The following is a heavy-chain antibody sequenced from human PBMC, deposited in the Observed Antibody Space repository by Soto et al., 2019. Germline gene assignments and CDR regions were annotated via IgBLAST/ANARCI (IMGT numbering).Heavy chain of an antibody. CDR1: GIIFNGFG. V-gene: IGHV3-33*01. D-gene: IGHD3-3*01. Sequence: QVQLVESGGGVVQPGRSLRLSCAASGIIFNGFGMHWVRQAPGKGLEWVAIIRFDGTNIHYADSVKGRFTISRDNSKNTLYLQMDSLRAEDTAVYYCARDGVGGTVFFGCLDYWGQGALVTVSS. J-gene: IGHJ4*02. CDR3: ARDGVGGTVFFGCLDY. CDR2: IRFDGTNI.